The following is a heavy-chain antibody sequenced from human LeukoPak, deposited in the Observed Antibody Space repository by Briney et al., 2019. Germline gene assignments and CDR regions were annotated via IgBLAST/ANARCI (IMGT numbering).Heavy chain of an antibody. CDR2: ISGSGGST. Sequence: GGSLRLSCAASGFTFSSYAMSWVRQAPGKGLEWVSAISGSGGSTYYADSAKGRFTISRDNSKNTLYLQMNSLRAEDTAVYYCVRSDGARVFDSWGQGTIVTVSS. V-gene: IGHV3-23*01. CDR3: VRSDGARVFDS. D-gene: IGHD5-24*01. CDR1: GFTFSSYA. J-gene: IGHJ3*02.